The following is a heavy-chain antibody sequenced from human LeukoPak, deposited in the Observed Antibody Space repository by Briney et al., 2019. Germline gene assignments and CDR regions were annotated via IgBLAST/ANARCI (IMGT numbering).Heavy chain of an antibody. J-gene: IGHJ4*02. Sequence: SSETLSLTCAVSGGSISSSNWWSWVRQPPGKGLEWIGEIYHSGSTNYNPSLKGRVIISVDTSKNQLSLKLSSVTAADTAVYYCARDLDNSGWYVFDYWGQGNLVTVSS. D-gene: IGHD6-19*01. V-gene: IGHV4-4*02. CDR3: ARDLDNSGWYVFDY. CDR2: IYHSGST. CDR1: GGSISSSNW.